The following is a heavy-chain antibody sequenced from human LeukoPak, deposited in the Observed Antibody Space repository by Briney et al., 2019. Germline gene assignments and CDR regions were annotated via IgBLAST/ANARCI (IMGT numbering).Heavy chain of an antibody. D-gene: IGHD6-19*01. CDR1: GFTFDDYA. V-gene: IGHV3-43*02. CDR2: ISGDGGST. J-gene: IGHJ6*02. CDR3: AKDIRLDPSYYYYYYGMDV. Sequence: GGSLRLSCAASGFTFDDYAMHWVRQAPGKGLEWVSLISGDGGSTYYADSVKGRFTISRDNSKNSLYLQMNSLRTEDTALYYCAKDIRLDPSYYYYYYGMDVWGQGTTVTVSS.